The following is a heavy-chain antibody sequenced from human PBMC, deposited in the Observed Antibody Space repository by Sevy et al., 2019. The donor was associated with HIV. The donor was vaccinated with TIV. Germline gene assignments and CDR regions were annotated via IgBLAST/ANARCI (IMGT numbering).Heavy chain of an antibody. CDR3: AREDAGSGDLDS. Sequence: SETLSLTCTVSGGSVISGSYYWNWIRQPPGKGLEWIGYINYSGSTNYNPSLKSRVTILVDTSKNQFSLKLSSVTAADTAVYYCAREDAGSGDLDSWGQGALVTVSS. CDR2: INYSGST. CDR1: GGSVISGSYY. V-gene: IGHV4-61*01. D-gene: IGHD5-12*01. J-gene: IGHJ4*02.